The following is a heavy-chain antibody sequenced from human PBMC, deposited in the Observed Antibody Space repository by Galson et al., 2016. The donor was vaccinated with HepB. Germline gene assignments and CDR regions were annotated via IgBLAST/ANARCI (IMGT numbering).Heavy chain of an antibody. D-gene: IGHD2-15*01. CDR2: ISWNSGNT. V-gene: IGHV3-9*01. J-gene: IGHJ5*02. CDR1: GFTFDDYA. CDR3: AKAAQYCISSSCRNWFDP. Sequence: SLRLSCAASGFTFDDYAMHWVRQAPGKGLEWVSGISWNSGNTGYADSVKGRFTISRDNAKDSLYLQMNSLRTEDTALYYCAKAAQYCISSSCRNWFDPWGLGTLVTVSS.